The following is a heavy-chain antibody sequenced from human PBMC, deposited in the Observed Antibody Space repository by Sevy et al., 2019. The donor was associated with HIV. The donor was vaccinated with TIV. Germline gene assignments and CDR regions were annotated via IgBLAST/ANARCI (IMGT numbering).Heavy chain of an antibody. CDR1: GGSINYYY. CDR2: IYYSGSI. J-gene: IGHJ4*02. Sequence: SETLSLTCTVSGGSINYYYWSWIRQPPGKGLEWIGYIYYSGSINYSPSLKSRVTMSVDTSKNQFSLKLTSVTAADTXXXXXXXXXXXXXXXYHLDFWGQGTLVTVSS. V-gene: IGHV4-59*01. CDR3: XXXXXXXXXXYHLDF.